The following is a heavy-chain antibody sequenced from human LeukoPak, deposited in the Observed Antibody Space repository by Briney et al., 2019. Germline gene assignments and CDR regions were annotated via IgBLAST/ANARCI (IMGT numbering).Heavy chain of an antibody. V-gene: IGHV6-1*01. CDR2: TLYRSKWSY. Sequence: SQTLSLTCAISGDSVSSNDAAWNWIRQSPSRGLEWLGRTLYRSKWSYDYAVSVRGRITINPDTSKNQFYLQLSSVTPEDTAVYYCARENTLVRGVINPLDYWGQGTLVTVSP. CDR3: ARENTLVRGVINPLDY. D-gene: IGHD3-10*01. CDR1: GDSVSSNDAA. J-gene: IGHJ4*02.